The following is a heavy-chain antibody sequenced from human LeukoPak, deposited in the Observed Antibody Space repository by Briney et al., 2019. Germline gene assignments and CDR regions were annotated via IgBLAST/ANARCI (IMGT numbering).Heavy chain of an antibody. CDR2: IYYSGTT. J-gene: IGHJ4*02. Sequence: SETLSLTCNVSGGSISRNYWSWIRQPPGKGLEWIGYIYYSGTTDYNPTLKSRVTISVDTSENQFSLRLNSVTAADTAVYYCARHAGSWYYFDYWGQGSLVTVSS. D-gene: IGHD6-13*01. CDR3: ARHAGSWYYFDY. CDR1: GGSISRNY. V-gene: IGHV4-59*08.